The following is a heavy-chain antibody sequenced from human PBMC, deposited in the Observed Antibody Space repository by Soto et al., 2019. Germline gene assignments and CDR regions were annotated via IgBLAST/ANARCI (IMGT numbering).Heavy chain of an antibody. D-gene: IGHD3-16*01. CDR3: ARGGGPYVWFNEF. J-gene: IGHJ4*02. CDR1: GGLFSSFA. V-gene: IGHV1-69*13. CDR2: IIPVFGTT. Sequence: SVKVSCKDSGGLFSSFAISWVRQAPGQGLEWLGGIIPVFGTTNYAEKFQGRVTVTADEPTNTAYMELSGLRSGDTAIYYCARGGGPYVWFNEFWGQGTLVTVSS.